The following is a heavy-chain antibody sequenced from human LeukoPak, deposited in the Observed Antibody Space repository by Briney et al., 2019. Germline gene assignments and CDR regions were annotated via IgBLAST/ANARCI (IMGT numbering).Heavy chain of an antibody. CDR2: IYYSRST. CDR1: GGSISSSSYY. V-gene: IGHV4-39*07. CDR3: ARVRMGATDFDY. J-gene: IGHJ4*02. D-gene: IGHD1-26*01. Sequence: KASETLSLTCTVSGGSISSSSYYWGWIRQPPGKGLEWIGSIYYSRSTYYNPSLKSRVTISVDTSKNQFSLKLSSVTAADTAVYYCARVRMGATDFDYWGQGTLVTVSS.